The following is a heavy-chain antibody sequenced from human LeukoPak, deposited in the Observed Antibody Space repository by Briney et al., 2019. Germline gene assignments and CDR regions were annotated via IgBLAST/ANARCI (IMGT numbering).Heavy chain of an antibody. J-gene: IGHJ4*03. D-gene: IGHD5-12*01. V-gene: IGHV4-34*01. CDR1: GGFFSGYY. CDR2: INHSGST. Sequence: PSETLSLTCAVYGGFFSGYYWSWIRQPPGKGLEWIGEINHSGSTNYNASLKSRVTISVDTSKNQFSLRLSSVTAADTAVYYCAPRGDIEHSYHYGKWVAACGHGTRVTVSS. CDR3: APRGDIEHSYHYGKWVAA.